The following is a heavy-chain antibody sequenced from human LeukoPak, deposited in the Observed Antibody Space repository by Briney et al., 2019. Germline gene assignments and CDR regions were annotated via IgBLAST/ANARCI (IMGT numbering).Heavy chain of an antibody. CDR1: GGLFSTYA. CDR3: AKEKGPRHDAFDI. Sequence: ASVKVSCKVSGGLFSTYAISWVRQAPGQGLEWMGGIIPIFSTANYAQKFQGRATMPADNSTSTVYMELSSLRSEDTAVYYCAKEKGPRHDAFDIWGQGTMVTVSS. J-gene: IGHJ3*02. V-gene: IGHV1-69*06. CDR2: IIPIFSTA.